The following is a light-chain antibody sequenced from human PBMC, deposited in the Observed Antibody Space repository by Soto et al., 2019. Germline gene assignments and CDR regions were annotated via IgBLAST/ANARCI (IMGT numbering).Light chain of an antibody. Sequence: QSVLTQPPSASGSPGQSVTISCTGTSSDVGGYNYVSWYQQHPGKAPKLMIYEVSKRPSGVSDRFSGSKTGKTASLTISGLQAEDEADYYCSSYTSINKVFGGGTKLTVL. J-gene: IGLJ2*01. V-gene: IGLV2-8*01. CDR3: SSYTSINKV. CDR2: EVS. CDR1: SSDVGGYNY.